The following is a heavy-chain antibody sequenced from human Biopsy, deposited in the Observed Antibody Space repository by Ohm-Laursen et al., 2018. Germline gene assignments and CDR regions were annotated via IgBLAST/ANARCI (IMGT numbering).Heavy chain of an antibody. CDR3: ARATNSTGWPYYYFYGMDV. V-gene: IGHV4-59*01. CDR1: GGSISSYY. J-gene: IGHJ6*02. Sequence: SETLSLTCTVSGGSISSYYWNWIRQPPGKGLEWIGYIYYSGSTNYNPSLKSRVAISVDTSKNQFSLRLNSVTAADTAVYYCARATNSTGWPYYYFYGMDVWGQGTTVTVPS. D-gene: IGHD2/OR15-2a*01. CDR2: IYYSGST.